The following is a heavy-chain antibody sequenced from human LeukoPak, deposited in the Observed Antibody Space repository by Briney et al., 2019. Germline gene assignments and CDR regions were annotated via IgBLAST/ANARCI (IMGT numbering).Heavy chain of an antibody. J-gene: IGHJ3*02. CDR1: GGSISSYY. D-gene: IGHD4-17*01. CDR2: IYYSGST. V-gene: IGHV4-59*01. CDR3: AGGTVTPFSGAFDI. Sequence: SETLSLTCTVSGGSISSYYWSWIRQPPGKGLEWIGYIYYSGSTNYNPSLKSRVTISVDTSKNQFSLKLSSVTAADTAVYYCAGGTVTPFSGAFDIWGQGTMVTVSS.